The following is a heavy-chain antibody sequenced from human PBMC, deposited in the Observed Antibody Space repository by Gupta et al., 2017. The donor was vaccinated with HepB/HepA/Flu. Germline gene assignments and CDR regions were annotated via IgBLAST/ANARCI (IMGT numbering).Heavy chain of an antibody. CDR1: GFTFMNYA. Sequence: EVQLLESGGDLVQPGGSLKLSCAASGFTFMNYAMTWVRQAPGKGLEWVSSISGSGSGTYYADSVKGRFTISKDKSKNTLFLQMSGLGTDDTAVYYCAKSTYSSTSEIDYWGQGTLVTVSS. V-gene: IGHV3-23*01. CDR2: ISGSGSGT. CDR3: AKSTYSSTSEIDY. J-gene: IGHJ4*02. D-gene: IGHD6-6*01.